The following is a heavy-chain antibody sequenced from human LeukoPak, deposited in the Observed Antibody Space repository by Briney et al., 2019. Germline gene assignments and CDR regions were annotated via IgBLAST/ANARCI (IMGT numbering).Heavy chain of an antibody. J-gene: IGHJ5*02. CDR2: INHSGST. CDR1: GGSFSGYY. CDR3: ARDIGYCSGGSCYDYNWFDP. Sequence: SETLSLTCAVYGGSFSGYYWSWIRQPPGKGLEWIGEINHSGSTNYNPSLKSRVTMSVDTSKNQFSLKLSSVTAADTAVYYCARDIGYCSGGSCYDYNWFDPWGQGTLVTVSS. V-gene: IGHV4-34*01. D-gene: IGHD2-15*01.